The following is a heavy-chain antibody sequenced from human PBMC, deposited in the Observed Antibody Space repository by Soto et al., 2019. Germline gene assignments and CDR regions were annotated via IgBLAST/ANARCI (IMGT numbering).Heavy chain of an antibody. J-gene: IGHJ4*02. CDR2: ISSNGGST. Sequence: GGSLRLSCSASGFTFSSYAMHWVRQAPGKGLEYVSAISSNGGSTYYADSVKGRFTISRDNSKNSLYLQMSSLRAEDTAVYYCVKDRPTYYYDSSGLAPYWGQGTLVTVSS. CDR1: GFTFSSYA. V-gene: IGHV3-64D*06. D-gene: IGHD3-22*01. CDR3: VKDRPTYYYDSSGLAPY.